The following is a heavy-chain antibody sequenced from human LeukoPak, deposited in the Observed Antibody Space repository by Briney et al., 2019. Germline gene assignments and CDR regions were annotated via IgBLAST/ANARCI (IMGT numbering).Heavy chain of an antibody. D-gene: IGHD2-15*01. CDR2: ISAYNGNT. Sequence: RASMKVSYKASGYTFTSYGISWVRQAPGQGLEWMGWISAYNGNTNYAQKLQGRVTMTTDTSTSTAYMELRSLRSDDTAVYYCARDSFLLGYCSGGSCYYHYFDYWGQGTLVTVSS. CDR3: ARDSFLLGYCSGGSCYYHYFDY. J-gene: IGHJ4*02. V-gene: IGHV1-18*04. CDR1: GYTFTSYG.